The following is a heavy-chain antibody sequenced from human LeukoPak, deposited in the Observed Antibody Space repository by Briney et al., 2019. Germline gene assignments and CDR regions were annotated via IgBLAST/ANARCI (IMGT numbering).Heavy chain of an antibody. V-gene: IGHV1-69*04. D-gene: IGHD4-17*01. Sequence: SVKVSCKASGGTFSSYAVSWVRQAPGQGLEWMGRIIPILGIPNYAQKFQGRVTITADKSTSTAYMELSSLRSEDTAVYFCARDGDRGDYLYFFDWGGGGPVVTFS. J-gene: IGHJ4*02. CDR3: ARDGDRGDYLYFFDW. CDR1: GGTFSSYA. CDR2: IIPILGIP.